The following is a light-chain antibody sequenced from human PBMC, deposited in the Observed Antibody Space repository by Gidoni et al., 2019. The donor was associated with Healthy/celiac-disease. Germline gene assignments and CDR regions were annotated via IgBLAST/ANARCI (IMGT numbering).Light chain of an antibody. Sequence: DIQMTQSPSSLSASVGDRVTITGRASQGISNYLAWYQQKPGKVPKLLIYAASTLQSGVPSRFSGSGSGTDFTLTISSLQPEDVATYYCQKYNSAPTWTFGQGTKVEIK. V-gene: IGKV1-27*01. J-gene: IGKJ1*01. CDR3: QKYNSAPTWT. CDR1: QGISNY. CDR2: AAS.